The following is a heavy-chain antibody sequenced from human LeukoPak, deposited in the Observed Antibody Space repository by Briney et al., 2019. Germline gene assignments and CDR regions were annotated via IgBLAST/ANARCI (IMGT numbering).Heavy chain of an antibody. CDR3: AMGGPTISDYYGMDV. Sequence: GGSLRLSRAASGFTFSSYDMSWVRQAPGKGLEWVSAISGSGGSTYYADSVKGRFTISRDNSKNTLYLQMNSLRAEDTAVYYCAMGGPTISDYYGMDVWGQGTTVTVSS. CDR1: GFTFSSYD. D-gene: IGHD3-3*01. J-gene: IGHJ6*02. CDR2: ISGSGGST. V-gene: IGHV3-23*01.